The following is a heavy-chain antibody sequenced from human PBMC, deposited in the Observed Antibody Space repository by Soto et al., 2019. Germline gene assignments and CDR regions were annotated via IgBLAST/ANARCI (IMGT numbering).Heavy chain of an antibody. CDR1: GFTFSSYA. CDR3: AKGFGGFDGDDNYFDS. J-gene: IGHJ4*02. CDR2: ISYDGSNK. D-gene: IGHD4-17*01. Sequence: QVQLVESGGGVVQPGRSLRLSCAASGFTFSSYAMHWVRQAPGKGLEWVAVISYDGSNKYYADSVKGRFTISRDNSKNTLYPQMNSLRAEDTAVYYCAKGFGGFDGDDNYFDSWGQGTLVTVSS. V-gene: IGHV3-30*14.